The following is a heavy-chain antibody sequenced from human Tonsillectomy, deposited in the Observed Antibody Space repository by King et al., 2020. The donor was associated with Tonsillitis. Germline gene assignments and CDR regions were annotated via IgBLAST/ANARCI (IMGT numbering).Heavy chain of an antibody. CDR1: GYTFTSYD. CDR3: ARFNVVQGRGDYYNNGMDV. J-gene: IGHJ6*02. V-gene: IGHV1-8*01. Sequence: QLVQSGAEVKKPGASVKVSCKASGYTFTSYDINWVRQATGQGLEWMGWMNPNSANTGYAQKFQGRVTMTRDTSISTAYMELSSLRSGDTAVYYCARFNVVQGRGDYYNNGMDVWGQGTTVAVSS. CDR2: MNPNSANT. D-gene: IGHD2-15*01.